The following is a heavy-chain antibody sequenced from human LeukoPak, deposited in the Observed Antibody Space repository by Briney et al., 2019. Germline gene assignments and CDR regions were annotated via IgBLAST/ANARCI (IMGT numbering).Heavy chain of an antibody. J-gene: IGHJ4*02. D-gene: IGHD2-15*01. CDR1: GYTFTGYY. CDR3: ARDVPRYCSGDSCYSEYIDY. Sequence: ASVKVSCKASGYTFTGYYMHWVRQAPGQGLEWMGWINPNSGGTNYAQKFQGTVTMTRDTSISTAYMELSRPRSDDTAVYYCARDVPRYCSGDSCYSEYIDYWGQGTLVTVSS. CDR2: INPNSGGT. V-gene: IGHV1-2*02.